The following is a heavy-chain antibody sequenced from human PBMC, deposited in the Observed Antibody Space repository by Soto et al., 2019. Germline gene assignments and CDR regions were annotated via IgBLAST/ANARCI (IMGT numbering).Heavy chain of an antibody. V-gene: IGHV4-59*01. CDR3: ARDWEVYSYGYSGYYYYGMDV. J-gene: IGHJ6*02. Sequence: SETLSLTCTVSGGSISSYYWSWIRQPPGKGQERIGYIYYSGSTNYNPSLKSRVTISVDTSKNQFSLKLSSVTAADTAVYYCARDWEVYSYGYSGYYYYGMDVWGQGTTVTVSS. CDR1: GGSISSYY. D-gene: IGHD5-18*01. CDR2: IYYSGST.